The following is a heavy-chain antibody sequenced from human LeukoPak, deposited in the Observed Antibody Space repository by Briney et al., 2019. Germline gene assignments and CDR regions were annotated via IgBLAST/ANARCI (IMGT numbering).Heavy chain of an antibody. CDR2: ISYDGSNK. CDR1: GFTFSSYA. J-gene: IGHJ4*02. D-gene: IGHD3-10*01. Sequence: GRSLRLSCAASGFTFSSYAMHWVRQAPGKGLEWAAVISYDGSNKYYADSVKGRFTISRDNSKNTLYLQMNSLRAEDTAVYYCARDRFGAFDYWGQGTLVTVSS. V-gene: IGHV3-30-3*01. CDR3: ARDRFGAFDY.